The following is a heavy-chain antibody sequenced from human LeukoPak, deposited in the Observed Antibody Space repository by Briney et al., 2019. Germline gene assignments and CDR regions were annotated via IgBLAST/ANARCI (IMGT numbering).Heavy chain of an antibody. D-gene: IGHD3-10*01. Sequence: SETLSLTCTVSGGSISSSSYYWGWIRQPPGKGLEWIGSIYHSGSTYYNPSLKSRVSISVDTSKNQFSLRVSSVTAADAAVYYCARVRLWFGDHLDDYWGQGTLVTVSS. CDR3: ARVRLWFGDHLDDY. J-gene: IGHJ4*02. CDR2: IYHSGST. V-gene: IGHV4-39*07. CDR1: GGSISSSSYY.